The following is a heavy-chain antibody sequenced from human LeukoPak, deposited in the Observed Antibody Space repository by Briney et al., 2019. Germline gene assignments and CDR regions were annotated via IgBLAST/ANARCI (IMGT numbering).Heavy chain of an antibody. D-gene: IGHD2-8*01. V-gene: IGHV1-2*06. CDR3: ARERVMGPVYYYYGMDV. CDR2: INPNSGGT. J-gene: IGHJ6*02. CDR1: GGTFSSYA. Sequence: ASVKVPCKASGGTFSSYAISWVRQAPGQGLEWMGRINPNSGGTNYAQKFQGRVTMTRDTSISTAYMELSRLRSDDTAVYYCARERVMGPVYYYYGMDVWAKGPRSPSP.